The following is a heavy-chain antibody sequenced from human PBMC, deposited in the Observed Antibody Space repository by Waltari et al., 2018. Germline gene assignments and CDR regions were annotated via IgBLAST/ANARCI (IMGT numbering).Heavy chain of an antibody. J-gene: IGHJ6*02. V-gene: IGHV3-48*01. CDR2: ISSSSSTI. CDR1: GFTFSSYS. Sequence: EVQLVESGGGLVQPGGSLRLSCAASGFTFSSYSMNWVRQAPGKGLELVSYISSSSSTIYDADCVNGRLTITRDNAKKSLYLQMNCMRAEETDVYYCARDVSNYSTIYYYYDDGMDGWGQGPTVTVSS. CDR3: ARDVSNYSTIYYYYDDGMDG. D-gene: IGHD4-4*01.